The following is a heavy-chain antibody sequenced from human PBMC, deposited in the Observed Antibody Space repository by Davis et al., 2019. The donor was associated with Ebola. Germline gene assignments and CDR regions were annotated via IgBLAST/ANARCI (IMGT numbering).Heavy chain of an antibody. CDR2: IVPMFGTP. Sequence: AASVKVSCKVTAGTFRSYALSWVRQAPGQGLEWMGGIVPMFGTPNYAQKFQGRVTITADKSTSTAYMELSSLRSEDTAVYYCARDPPGGGSYFYYGMDVWGQGTTVTVSS. D-gene: IGHD1-26*01. J-gene: IGHJ6*02. CDR1: AGTFRSYA. V-gene: IGHV1-69*06. CDR3: ARDPPGGGSYFYYGMDV.